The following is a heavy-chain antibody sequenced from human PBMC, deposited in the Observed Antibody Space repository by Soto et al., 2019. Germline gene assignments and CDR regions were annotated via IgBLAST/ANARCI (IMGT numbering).Heavy chain of an antibody. Sequence: ASVKVSSKASGYTFTNFGISWVRQAPGQGLEWMGWIGAYNGNTNYAQNFQGRVTMTTDTSTSTAYMELRSLRSDDTAVYYCARGGELQTPIDSWGQGTLVTVS. CDR2: IGAYNGNT. J-gene: IGHJ4*02. CDR1: GYTFTNFG. D-gene: IGHD1-26*01. CDR3: ARGGELQTPIDS. V-gene: IGHV1-18*01.